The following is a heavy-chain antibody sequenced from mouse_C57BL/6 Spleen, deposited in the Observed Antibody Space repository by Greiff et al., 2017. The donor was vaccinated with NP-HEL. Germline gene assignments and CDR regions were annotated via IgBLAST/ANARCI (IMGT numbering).Heavy chain of an antibody. CDR3: ALYDWFAY. CDR1: GYTFTSYW. J-gene: IGHJ3*01. Sequence: QVQLQQPGAELVKPGASVKLSCKASGYTFTSYWMQWVKQRPGQGLEWIGEIDPSDSYTNYNQKFKGKATLTVDTSSSTAYMQLSSLTSEDSAVYYCALYDWFAYWGQGTLVTVSA. D-gene: IGHD2-12*01. CDR2: IDPSDSYT. V-gene: IGHV1-50*01.